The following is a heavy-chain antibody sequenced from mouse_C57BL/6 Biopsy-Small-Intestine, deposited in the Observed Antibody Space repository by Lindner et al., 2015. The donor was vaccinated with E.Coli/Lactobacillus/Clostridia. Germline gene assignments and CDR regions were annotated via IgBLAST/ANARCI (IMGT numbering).Heavy chain of an antibody. D-gene: IGHD1-1*02. CDR3: ARDGGNYVYFDY. Sequence: VQLQESGAELARPGASVKMSCKASGYTFTSYTMHWVKQRPGQGLEWIGYINPSSGYTKYNQKFKDKATLTADKSSSTAYMQLSSLTSEDSAVYYCARDGGNYVYFDYWGQGTTLTVSS. V-gene: IGHV1-4*01. CDR1: GYTFTSYT. CDR2: INPSSGYT. J-gene: IGHJ2*01.